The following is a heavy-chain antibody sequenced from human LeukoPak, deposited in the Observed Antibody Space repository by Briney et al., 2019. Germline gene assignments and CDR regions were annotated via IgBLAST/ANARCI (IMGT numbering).Heavy chain of an antibody. CDR1: GFTFSSYS. V-gene: IGHV3-48*02. CDR3: ARDPYSSGWYPYYFDY. Sequence: GGSLRLSCAASGFTFSSYSMTWVRQAPGKGLEWVSYISSSSSTIYYADSVKGRFTIPRDNAKNSLYLQMNSLRDEDTAVYYCARDPYSSGWYPYYFDYWGQGTLVTVSS. D-gene: IGHD6-19*01. J-gene: IGHJ4*02. CDR2: ISSSSSTI.